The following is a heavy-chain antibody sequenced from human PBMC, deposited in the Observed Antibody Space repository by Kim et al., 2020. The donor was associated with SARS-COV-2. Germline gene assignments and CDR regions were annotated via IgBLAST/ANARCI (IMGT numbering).Heavy chain of an antibody. CDR3: ARGPKPSGPSDF. D-gene: IGHD6-19*01. CDR2: IDHSGVT. V-gene: IGHV4-34*01. J-gene: IGHJ3*01. CDR1: GGSFNGYY. Sequence: SETLSLTCAVYGGSFNGYYWSWIRQPPGKGLEWIGEIDHSGVTHHNPSLKSRVSISVDTSKNQFSLKMSSVTAADTGVYYCARGPKPSGPSDFWGQG.